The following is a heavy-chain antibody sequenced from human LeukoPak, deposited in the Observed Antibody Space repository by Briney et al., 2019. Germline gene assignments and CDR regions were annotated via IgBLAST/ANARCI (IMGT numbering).Heavy chain of an antibody. V-gene: IGHV3-30-3*01. CDR2: ISYDGSNK. J-gene: IGHJ4*02. D-gene: IGHD1-26*01. CDR1: GFTFSSYA. CDR3: AREDSGSYLGLLDY. Sequence: GGSLRLSCAASGFTFSSYAMHWVRQAPGKGLEWVAVISYDGSNKYYADSVKGRFTISRDNSKNTLYLQMNSLRAEDTAVYYCAREDSGSYLGLLDYWGQGTLVTVSS.